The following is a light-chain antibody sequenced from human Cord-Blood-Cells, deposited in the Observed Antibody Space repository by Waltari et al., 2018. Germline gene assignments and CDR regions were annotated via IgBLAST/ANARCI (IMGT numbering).Light chain of an antibody. Sequence: EIVLTQSPATLSLSPGERATLSCRASQSVSSYLAWYQQNPGQAPRLLIYDASNSATGIPARFSGSGSWTDFTLTISSLGPEDFAVYYCQQRSNWPLLTFGGGTKVEIK. V-gene: IGKV3-11*01. CDR3: QQRSNWPLLT. CDR1: QSVSSY. CDR2: DAS. J-gene: IGKJ4*01.